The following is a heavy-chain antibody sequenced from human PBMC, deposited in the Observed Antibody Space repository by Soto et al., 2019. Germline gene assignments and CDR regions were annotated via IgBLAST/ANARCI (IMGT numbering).Heavy chain of an antibody. V-gene: IGHV4-30-4*01. Sequence: PSETLSLTCTVSGGSISSGDYYWSWIRQPPGKGLEWIGYIYYSGSTYYNPSLKSRVTISVDTSKNQFSLKLSSVTAADMAAYYCARGGYFHYFDYWGQGTLVTVSS. CDR3: ARGGYFHYFDY. CDR1: GGSISSGDYY. J-gene: IGHJ4*02. D-gene: IGHD3-22*01. CDR2: IYYSGST.